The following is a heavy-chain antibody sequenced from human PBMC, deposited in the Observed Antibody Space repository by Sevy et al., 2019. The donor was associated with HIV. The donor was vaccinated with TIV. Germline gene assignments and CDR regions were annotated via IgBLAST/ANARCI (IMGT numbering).Heavy chain of an antibody. CDR3: ASGDRTMSTDLDY. CDR2: INNGGST. J-gene: IGHJ4*02. V-gene: IGHV3-23*01. Sequence: GGSLRLSCGASGFTFSNYAMSWVRQAPGKGPEWVSGINNGGSTYYADSVKGRFTISRDNPKKMVFLQMNSLRAEDTAVYCCASGDRTMSTDLDYWGQGSRVTVSS. D-gene: IGHD5-18*01. CDR1: GFTFSNYA.